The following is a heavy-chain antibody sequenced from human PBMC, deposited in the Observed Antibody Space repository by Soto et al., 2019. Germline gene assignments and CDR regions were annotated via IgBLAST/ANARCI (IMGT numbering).Heavy chain of an antibody. CDR1: GFTFSSYG. CDR2: MSYDGRNE. V-gene: IGHV3-30*03. J-gene: IGHJ4*02. D-gene: IGHD3-10*01. Sequence: GGSLRLSCAASGFTFSSYGMHWVRQAPDKGLEWVAVMSYDGRNEYYGDSVNGRFTISRDSSKNTLYLQMNSLRPEDTAVYYCARDRYYYGSGSDYDGEGNYFDYWGQGTLVTVSS. CDR3: ARDRYYYGSGSDYDGEGNYFDY.